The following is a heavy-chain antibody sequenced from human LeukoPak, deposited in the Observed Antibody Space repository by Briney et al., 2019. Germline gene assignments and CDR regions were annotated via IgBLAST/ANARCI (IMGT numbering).Heavy chain of an antibody. D-gene: IGHD2-21*02. CDR3: VKMFSSSLVVTAIHY. V-gene: IGHV3-48*03. CDR1: GFTFSTYD. Sequence: PGGSLRLSCAASGFTFSTYDMNWVRKAPGKGLVWVSHISTTGTTVYYADAVKGRFTISRDNSKNTLYLQMSSLRPEDTAVYYCVKMFSSSLVVTAIHYWGQGTLVTVSS. CDR2: ISTTGTTV. J-gene: IGHJ4*02.